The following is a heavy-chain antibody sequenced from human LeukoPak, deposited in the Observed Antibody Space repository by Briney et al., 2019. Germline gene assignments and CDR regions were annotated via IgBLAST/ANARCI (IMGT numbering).Heavy chain of an antibody. J-gene: IGHJ4*02. D-gene: IGHD2-2*01. CDR3: ARVRTPIVVVPAAYFDY. CDR2: IYYSGST. Sequence: SETLSLTCTVSGGSISSYYWSWIRQPPGKGLEWIGYIYYSGSTYYNPSLKSRVTISVDRSKNQFSLKLSSVTAADTAVYYCARVRTPIVVVPAAYFDYWGQGTLVTVSS. V-gene: IGHV4-59*12. CDR1: GGSISSYY.